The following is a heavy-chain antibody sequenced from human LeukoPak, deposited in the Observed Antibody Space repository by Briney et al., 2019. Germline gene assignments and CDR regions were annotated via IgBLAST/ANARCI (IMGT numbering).Heavy chain of an antibody. CDR1: GFTFSSYG. CDR3: AKYYYDSSGMDAFDI. V-gene: IGHV3-30*18. Sequence: PGGSLRLSCAASGFTFSSYGMHWVRQAPGKGLEWVAVISYDGSNKYYADSVKGRFTISRDNSKNTLYLQMNSLRAEDTAVYYCAKYYYDSSGMDAFDIWGQGTMVTVSS. J-gene: IGHJ3*02. CDR2: ISYDGSNK. D-gene: IGHD3-22*01.